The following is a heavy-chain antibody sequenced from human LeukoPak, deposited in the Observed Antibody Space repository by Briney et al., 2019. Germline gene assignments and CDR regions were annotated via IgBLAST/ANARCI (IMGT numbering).Heavy chain of an antibody. CDR3: ARFGVDYYYYYGMDV. Sequence: ASVKVSCKASGYTFTSYDINWVRQATGQGLEWMGWVNPNSGNTGYAQKFQGRVTMTRNTSISTAYMELSSLRSEDTAVYYCARFGVDYYYYYGMDVWGQGTTVTVSS. D-gene: IGHD3-3*01. V-gene: IGHV1-8*01. J-gene: IGHJ6*02. CDR2: VNPNSGNT. CDR1: GYTFTSYD.